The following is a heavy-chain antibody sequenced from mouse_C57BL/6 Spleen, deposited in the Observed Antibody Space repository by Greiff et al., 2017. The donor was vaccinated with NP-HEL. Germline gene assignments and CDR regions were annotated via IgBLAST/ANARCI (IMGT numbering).Heavy chain of an antibody. Sequence: VQLQQSGPELVKPGASVKISCKASGYAFSSSWMNWVKQRPGKGLEWIGRIYPGDGDTNYNGKFKGKATLTADKSSSTAYMQLSSLTSEDSAVYFCARSHYDYNWYFDVWGTGTTVTVSS. D-gene: IGHD2-4*01. CDR3: ARSHYDYNWYFDV. J-gene: IGHJ1*03. V-gene: IGHV1-82*01. CDR1: GYAFSSSW. CDR2: IYPGDGDT.